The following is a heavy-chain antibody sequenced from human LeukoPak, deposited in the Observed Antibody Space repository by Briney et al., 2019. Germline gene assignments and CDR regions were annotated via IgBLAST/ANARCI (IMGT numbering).Heavy chain of an antibody. CDR3: ARGVPYYVWGSYRSKNFDY. D-gene: IGHD3-16*02. CDR1: GYTFTGYY. J-gene: IGHJ4*02. V-gene: IGHV1-18*04. Sequence: VASVKVSCKASGYTFTGYYMHWVRQAPGQGLEWMGWISAYNGNTNYAQKLQGRVTMTTDTSTSTAYMELRSLRSDDTAVYYCARGVPYYVWGSYRSKNFDYWGQGTLVTVSS. CDR2: ISAYNGNT.